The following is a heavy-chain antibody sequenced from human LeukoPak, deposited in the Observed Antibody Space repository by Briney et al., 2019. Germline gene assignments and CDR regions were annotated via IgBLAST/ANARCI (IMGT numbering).Heavy chain of an antibody. Sequence: GGSLRLSCAASGFTFSSYSMNWVRQAPGKWLEWVSSISSSSYIYYADSVKGRFTISRDNAKNSLYLQMNSLRAEDTAVYYCARADWDTAMIDYWGQGTLVTVSS. CDR3: ARADWDTAMIDY. V-gene: IGHV3-21*01. CDR1: GFTFSSYS. D-gene: IGHD5-18*01. J-gene: IGHJ4*02. CDR2: ISSSSYI.